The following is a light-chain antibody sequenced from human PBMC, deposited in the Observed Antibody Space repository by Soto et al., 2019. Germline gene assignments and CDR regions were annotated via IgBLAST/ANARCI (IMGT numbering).Light chain of an antibody. V-gene: IGLV1-51*01. CDR1: SSNIGGNS. CDR2: DDD. CDR3: GSWDSSLSAYV. Sequence: QSVLTQPPSVSAAPGQKVTISCSGSSSNIGGNSVSWYQQLPGTAPKFLIYDDDKRPSGIPDRFSGSKSGTSATLGITGFRTGDEADYYCGSWDSSLSAYVFGTGTRSPP. J-gene: IGLJ1*01.